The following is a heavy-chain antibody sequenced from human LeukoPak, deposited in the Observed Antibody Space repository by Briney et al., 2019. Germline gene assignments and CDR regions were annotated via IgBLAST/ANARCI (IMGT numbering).Heavy chain of an antibody. V-gene: IGHV3-48*04. CDR3: ANLLGGGNPDADY. J-gene: IGHJ4*02. CDR1: GITFTNYT. D-gene: IGHD4-23*01. Sequence: PGGSLRLSCAASGITFTNYTMNWVRQAPGKGLEWVSYISSSSSTIYYADSVKGRFTISRDNAKNSLYLQMNSLRAEDTAVYYCANLLGGGNPDADYWGQGTLVTVSS. CDR2: ISSSSSTI.